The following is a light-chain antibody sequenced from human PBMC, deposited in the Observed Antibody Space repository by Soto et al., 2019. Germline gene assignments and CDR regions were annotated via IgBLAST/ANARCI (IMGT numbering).Light chain of an antibody. V-gene: IGLV2-14*01. CDR1: SSDVGGYNY. J-gene: IGLJ1*01. CDR3: SSYTSSSTLV. Sequence: QSALTQPASVSGSPGQSITISCTGTSSDVGGYNYVSWYQQHPGKAPKLMIYEVSNRPSGVANRFSGSKSGNTASLTISGIQAEDEADYSCSSYTSSSTLVFGTGTKLTVL. CDR2: EVS.